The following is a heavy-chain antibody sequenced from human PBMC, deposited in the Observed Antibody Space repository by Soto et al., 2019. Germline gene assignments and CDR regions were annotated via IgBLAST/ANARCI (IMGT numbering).Heavy chain of an antibody. V-gene: IGHV4-30-4*01. J-gene: IGHJ5*02. Sequence: SESLSLTCTVSGGTINSGVYYWCWIRQPPGKGLDWIGYIYYTGSTYYIPSLKSRVTISVDTSKNQFSLKLTSVTAADTAVYYCARAGRYCSGGSCYGSGRFDPWGQGTLVTVSS. CDR3: ARAGRYCSGGSCYGSGRFDP. CDR1: GGTINSGVYY. CDR2: IYYTGST. D-gene: IGHD2-15*01.